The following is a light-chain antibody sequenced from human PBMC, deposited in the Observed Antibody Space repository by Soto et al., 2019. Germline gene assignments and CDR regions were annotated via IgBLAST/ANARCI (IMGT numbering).Light chain of an antibody. CDR2: DVS. CDR1: SSDVGGYNY. CDR3: SSYTSSSPLYV. V-gene: IGLV2-14*01. J-gene: IGLJ1*01. Sequence: QSALTQPASVSGSPGQSITISCTGTSSDVGGYNYVSWYQQHPGKAPKLMIYDVSNRPSGVSSRFSGSKSGNTASLTISGLQAEDVADYYCSSYTSSSPLYVFGTGTKVTVL.